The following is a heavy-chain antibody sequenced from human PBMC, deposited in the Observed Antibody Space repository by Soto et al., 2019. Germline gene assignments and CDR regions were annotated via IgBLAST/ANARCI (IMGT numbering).Heavy chain of an antibody. D-gene: IGHD2-8*02. CDR3: AKATATGGGAFDI. Sequence: GGSLRLSCAASGFICSSYDMSWVRQAPGKGLEWVSTILVDGRTFYVDSVKGRFTISRDTSQNTVYLQMNSLTAGDTALYYCAKATATGGGAFDICGQGTMVTVSS. CDR2: ILVDGRT. CDR1: GFICSSYD. J-gene: IGHJ3*02. V-gene: IGHV3-23*01.